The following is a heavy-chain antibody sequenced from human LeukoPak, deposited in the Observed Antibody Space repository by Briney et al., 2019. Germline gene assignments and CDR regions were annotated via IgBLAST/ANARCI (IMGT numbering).Heavy chain of an antibody. J-gene: IGHJ4*02. V-gene: IGHV4-61*01. CDR1: GGSVSSGSYY. CDR2: IYYSAST. D-gene: IGHD3-10*01. CDR3: ARVNYGSATKEDY. Sequence: SETLSLTCTVSGGSVSSGSYYWSWIRQPPGKGLEWIGYIYYSASTNYNPSLKSRVTISVDTSNNQFSLKLSSVTAADTAVYYCARVNYGSATKEDYWGQGTLVTVS.